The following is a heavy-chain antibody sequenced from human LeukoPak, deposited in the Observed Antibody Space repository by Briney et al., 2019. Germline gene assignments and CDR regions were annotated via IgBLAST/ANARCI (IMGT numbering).Heavy chain of an antibody. J-gene: IGHJ4*02. CDR1: GFNVSAKY. CDR3: AQNFYDSSGLYFDY. V-gene: IGHV3-66*01. CDR2: IYSGGTT. D-gene: IGHD3-22*01. Sequence: PGGSLRLSCAASGFNVSAKYVNWVRQAPGKGLEWVSVIYSGGTTYYADSVKGRFTISRDNSKNTLYLQMNSLRAEDTAVYYCAQNFYDSSGLYFDYWGQGTLVTVSS.